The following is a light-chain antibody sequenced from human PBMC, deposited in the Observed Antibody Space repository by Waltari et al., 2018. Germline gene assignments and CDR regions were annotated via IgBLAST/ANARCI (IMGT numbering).Light chain of an antibody. Sequence: QSALTQPPSASGSPGQSVTISCTGTGSGGSVSWYQQHPGKAPKLLIYEVNKRPSGVPVRFSGSKSWNTASLTVSGLQAEDEGDYYCSSDAVSNNFYDFGTGTKVTVL. V-gene: IGLV2-8*01. CDR3: SSDAVSNNFYD. CDR1: GSGGS. J-gene: IGLJ1*01. CDR2: EVN.